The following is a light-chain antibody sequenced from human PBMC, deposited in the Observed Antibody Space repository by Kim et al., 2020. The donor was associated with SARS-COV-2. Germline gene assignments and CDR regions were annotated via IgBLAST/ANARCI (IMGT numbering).Light chain of an antibody. V-gene: IGLV1-44*01. CDR2: IDH. Sequence: GQRVTISCSGSSSNIGSKTVNWYQHVPGTAPKLIIYIDHQRPSGVPDRFSAAKSGTSASLAISEVQSEDEADYICSTFDDSLNGWVFGGGTQLTVL. CDR1: SSNIGSKT. CDR3: STFDDSLNGWV. J-gene: IGLJ3*02.